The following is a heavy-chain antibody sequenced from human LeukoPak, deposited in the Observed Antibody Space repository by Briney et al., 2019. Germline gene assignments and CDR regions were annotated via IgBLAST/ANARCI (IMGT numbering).Heavy chain of an antibody. Sequence: SETLSLTCTVPGGSISDYYWSWIRQPAGKGLEWIGRIYSSGSTNYNPSLKSRVTMSADKSKSQFSLKLSSVTAADTAVYYCARELSTGWPGFDSWGQGTLVTVSS. V-gene: IGHV4-4*07. CDR1: GGSISDYY. CDR3: ARELSTGWPGFDS. J-gene: IGHJ4*02. D-gene: IGHD6-19*01. CDR2: IYSSGST.